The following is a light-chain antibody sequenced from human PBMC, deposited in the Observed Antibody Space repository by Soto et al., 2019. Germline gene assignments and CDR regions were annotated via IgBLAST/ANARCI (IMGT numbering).Light chain of an antibody. CDR1: QSISRW. CDR3: QQYNTYPGT. J-gene: IGKJ1*01. Sequence: IHMTQSRSTLSXXALXIVAXXFRASQSISRWLAWYQQTPGKAPKLLIYKTSILEDRVPSRFSGSGSGTEFTLTISSLQPDDFATYYCQQYNTYPGTFGQGTKVDIK. CDR2: KTS. V-gene: IGKV1-5*03.